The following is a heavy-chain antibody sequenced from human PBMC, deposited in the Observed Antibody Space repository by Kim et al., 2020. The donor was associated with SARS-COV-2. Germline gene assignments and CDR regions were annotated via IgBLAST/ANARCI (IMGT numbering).Heavy chain of an antibody. D-gene: IGHD1-26*01. Sequence: GGSLRLSCAATGFSFSTYAMHWVRQAPGKGLEWVAVISFDGNHKYYADSVKGRFTISRDNSKNTLYLQMNSLRPEDTAVYYCAKEVKWGNAFDIWGQGTMVTVSS. CDR1: GFSFSTYA. J-gene: IGHJ3*02. CDR2: ISFDGNHK. V-gene: IGHV3-30*01. CDR3: AKEVKWGNAFDI.